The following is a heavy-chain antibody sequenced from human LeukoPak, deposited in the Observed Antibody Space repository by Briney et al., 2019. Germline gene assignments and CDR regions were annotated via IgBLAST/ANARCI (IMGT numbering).Heavy chain of an antibody. Sequence: GGSLRLSCAASGFTFSSYSMNWVRQAPGKGLEWVSSISSSSSYIYYADSGKGRFTISRDNAKNSLYLQMNSLRAEDTAVYYCARVAQGAFDIWGEGTMVTVSS. J-gene: IGHJ3*02. CDR3: ARVAQGAFDI. CDR2: ISSSSSYI. V-gene: IGHV3-21*01. D-gene: IGHD5-12*01. CDR1: GFTFSSYS.